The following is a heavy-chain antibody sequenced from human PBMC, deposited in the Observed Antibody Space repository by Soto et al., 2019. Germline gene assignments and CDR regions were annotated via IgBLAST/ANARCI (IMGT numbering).Heavy chain of an antibody. J-gene: IGHJ6*03. Sequence: GGSLRLSCAASGFTFSSYWMSWVRQAPGKGLEWVANIKQDGSEKYYVDSVKGRFTISRDNAKNSLYLQMNSLRAEDTAVYYCARGVYCTNGVCYPYYYYYMDVWGKGTTVTVSS. CDR1: GFTFSSYW. CDR2: IKQDGSEK. V-gene: IGHV3-7*01. D-gene: IGHD2-8*01. CDR3: ARGVYCTNGVCYPYYYYYMDV.